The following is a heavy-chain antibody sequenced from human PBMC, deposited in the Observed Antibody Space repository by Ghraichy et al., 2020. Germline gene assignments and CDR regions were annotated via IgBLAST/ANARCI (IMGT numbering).Heavy chain of an antibody. CDR2: IYHSGST. Sequence: SQTLSLTCAVSGGSISSGGYSWSWIRPPPGKGLEWIGYIYHSGSTYYNPSLKSRVTISVDRSKNQFSLKLSSVTAADTAVYYCARGTIMVRGVREGWFDPWGQGTLVTVSS. V-gene: IGHV4-30-2*01. CDR3: ARGTIMVRGVREGWFDP. CDR1: GGSISSGGYS. D-gene: IGHD3-10*01. J-gene: IGHJ5*02.